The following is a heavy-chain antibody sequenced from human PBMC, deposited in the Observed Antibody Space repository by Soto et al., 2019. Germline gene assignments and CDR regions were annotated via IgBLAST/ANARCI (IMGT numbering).Heavy chain of an antibody. CDR3: ARVFGRAVAGTFEDWFDP. CDR1: GYTFTSYG. V-gene: IGHV1-18*01. CDR2: ISAYNGNT. Sequence: EASVKVSCKASGYTFTSYGISWVRQAPGQGLEWMGWISAYNGNTNYAQKLQGRVTMTTDTSTSTAYMELRSLRSDDTAVYYCARVFGRAVAGTFEDWFDPWGQGTLVTVSS. D-gene: IGHD6-19*01. J-gene: IGHJ5*02.